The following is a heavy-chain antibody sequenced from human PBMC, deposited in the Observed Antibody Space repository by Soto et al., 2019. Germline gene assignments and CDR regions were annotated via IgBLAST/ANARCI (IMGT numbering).Heavy chain of an antibody. J-gene: IGHJ6*02. CDR2: IIPIFGTA. V-gene: IGHV1-69*13. Sequence: SVKVSCKASGGTFSSYAISWVRQAPGQGLEWMGGIIPIFGTANYAQKFQGRVTITADESTSTAYMELSSLRSEDTAVYYCARDYLVGATRYYYYGMDVWGQGTTVTVSS. CDR3: ARDYLVGATRYYYYGMDV. CDR1: GGTFSSYA. D-gene: IGHD1-26*01.